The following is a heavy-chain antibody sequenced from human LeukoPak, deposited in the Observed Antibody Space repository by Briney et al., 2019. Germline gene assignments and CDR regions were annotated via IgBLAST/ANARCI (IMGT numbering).Heavy chain of an antibody. CDR2: MNPRTGDT. V-gene: IGHV1-2*02. D-gene: IGHD2-8*01. J-gene: IGHJ5*02. CDR3: TRDVIMGYQQGYFDP. CDR1: GYSFIYYY. Sequence: ASVKVSCKASGYSFIYYYIHWVRQAPGQGLECMGWMNPRTGDTRYEEKFQGRVAMTRETSITTAYMDLSGLNSDDTAMYFCTRDVIMGYQQGYFDPWGQGTLVTVSS.